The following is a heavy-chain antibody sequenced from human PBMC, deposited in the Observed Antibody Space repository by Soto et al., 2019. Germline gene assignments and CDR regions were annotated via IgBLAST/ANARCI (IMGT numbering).Heavy chain of an antibody. CDR2: ISGSGGST. Sequence: GGSLRLSCAASGFTFRSYAMSWVRQAPGKGLELVSDISGSGGSTYYADSVKGRFTISRDNSNKTLYLQMNSLRAEDTAVYYCASLLEMATINRPLYFYGMDVWGRGTTVTVSS. V-gene: IGHV3-23*01. CDR1: GFTFRSYA. CDR3: ASLLEMATINRPLYFYGMDV. J-gene: IGHJ6*02. D-gene: IGHD5-12*01.